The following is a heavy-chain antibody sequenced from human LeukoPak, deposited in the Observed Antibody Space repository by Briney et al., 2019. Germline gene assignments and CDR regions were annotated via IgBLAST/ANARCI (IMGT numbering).Heavy chain of an antibody. CDR1: GFTFSSYA. J-gene: IGHJ4*02. Sequence: GGSLRLSCVASGFTFSSYAMNWVRQAPGKGLEWVSAISGSGGSTYYADSVKGRFTISRDNSKNTLYLQMSSLRAEDTAVYYCAKAFTGSYWYFFDYWGQGTLVTVSS. CDR2: ISGSGGST. CDR3: AKAFTGSYWYFFDY. D-gene: IGHD1-26*01. V-gene: IGHV3-23*01.